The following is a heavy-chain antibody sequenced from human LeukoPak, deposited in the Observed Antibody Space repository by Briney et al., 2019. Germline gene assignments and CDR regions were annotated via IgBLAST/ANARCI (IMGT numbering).Heavy chain of an antibody. CDR1: GFTFSSYS. D-gene: IGHD6-6*01. J-gene: IGHJ4*02. V-gene: IGHV3-21*01. CDR3: ARDPGIAARPIDY. Sequence: KPGGSLRLSCTASGFTFSSYSMNWVRQAPGKGLEWVSSISSSSSYIYYADSVKGRFTISRDNAKNSLYLQMNSLRAEDTAVYYCARDPGIAARPIDYWGQGTLVTVSS. CDR2: ISSSSSYI.